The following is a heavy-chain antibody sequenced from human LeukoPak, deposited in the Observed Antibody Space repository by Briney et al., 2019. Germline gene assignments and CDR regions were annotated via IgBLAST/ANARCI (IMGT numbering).Heavy chain of an antibody. CDR1: GDSISSSSYC. V-gene: IGHV4-39*07. Sequence: PSETLSLTCTVSGDSISSSSYCWGWIRQPPGKGLEWIGSIYYSGSTYYNPSLKSRFTMSKDTSKNQFSLKLSSVTAEDTAVYYCARDRYKNEYSSSSSFDYWGQGTLVTVSS. CDR2: IYYSGST. CDR3: ARDRYKNEYSSSSSFDY. D-gene: IGHD6-6*01. J-gene: IGHJ4*02.